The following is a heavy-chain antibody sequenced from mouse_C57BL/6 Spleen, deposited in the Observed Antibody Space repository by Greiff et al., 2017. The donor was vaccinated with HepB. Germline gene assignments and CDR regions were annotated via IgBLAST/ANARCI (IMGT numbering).Heavy chain of an antibody. CDR3: ARSYDGYYY. J-gene: IGHJ2*01. Sequence: VKVVESGAELVKPGASVKMSCKASGYTFTSYWITWVKQRPGQGLEWIGDIYPGSGSTNYNEKFKSKATLTVDTSSSTAYMQLSSLTSEDSAVYYCARSYDGYYYWGQGTTLTVSS. V-gene: IGHV1-55*01. D-gene: IGHD2-3*01. CDR2: IYPGSGST. CDR1: GYTFTSYW.